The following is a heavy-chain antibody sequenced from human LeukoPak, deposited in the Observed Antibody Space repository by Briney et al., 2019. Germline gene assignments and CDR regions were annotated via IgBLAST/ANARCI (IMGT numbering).Heavy chain of an antibody. D-gene: IGHD2-8*01. CDR1: GYTFTSYG. CDR3: ARAPYCTNGVCYPGPFDY. J-gene: IGHJ4*02. Sequence: ASVKVSCKASGYTFTSYGISWVRQAPGQGLEWMGWISAYNGNTNYAQKLQGRVTMTTDTSTSTAYMELRSLRSEDTAVYYCARAPYCTNGVCYPGPFDYWGQGTLVTVSS. V-gene: IGHV1-18*01. CDR2: ISAYNGNT.